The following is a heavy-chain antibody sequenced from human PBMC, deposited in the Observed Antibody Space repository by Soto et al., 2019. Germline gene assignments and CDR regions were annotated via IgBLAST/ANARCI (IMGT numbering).Heavy chain of an antibody. CDR2: IYYSGST. V-gene: IGHV4-59*12. D-gene: IGHD3-3*01. CDR1: GGSISSYY. Sequence: SETLSLTCTVSGGSISSYYWSWIRQPPGKGLEWIGYIYYSGSTNYNPSLKSRVTISVDTSKNQFSLKLSSVTAADTAVYYCASFPITIFGVASPFWGQGTLVTVSS. CDR3: ASFPITIFGVASPF. J-gene: IGHJ4*02.